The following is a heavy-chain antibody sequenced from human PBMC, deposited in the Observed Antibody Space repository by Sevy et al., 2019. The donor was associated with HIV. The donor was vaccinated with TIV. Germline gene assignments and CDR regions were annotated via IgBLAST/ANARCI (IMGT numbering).Heavy chain of an antibody. CDR3: ARDRVGLYSSREREYYFDY. CDR1: GGSISSGDYY. J-gene: IGHJ4*02. Sequence: SETLSLTCTVSGGSISSGDYYWSWIRQPPGKGLEWLGYIYYSGSTYYNPSLKSRVTISVDTSKNQFSLKLSSVTAADTAVYYCARDRVGLYSSREREYYFDYWGQGTLVTVSS. V-gene: IGHV4-30-4*01. CDR2: IYYSGST. D-gene: IGHD6-13*01.